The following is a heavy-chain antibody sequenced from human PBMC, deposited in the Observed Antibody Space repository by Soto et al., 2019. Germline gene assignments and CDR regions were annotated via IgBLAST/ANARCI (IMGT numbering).Heavy chain of an antibody. J-gene: IGHJ4*02. D-gene: IGHD3-9*01. V-gene: IGHV2-5*02. CDR3: APRRGDLLTGHYYFDY. CDR2: ISWDGEK. Sequence: ITLKESGPTLVKPTQTLTLTCTFSGFSINTRGVGVGWIRQPPGKALEWLALISWDGEKRYSPSLKSRLTITKDTSENQVVLTMTNMDPVDTATYYCAPRRGDLLTGHYYFDYWGQGTLVTVSS. CDR1: GFSINTRGVG.